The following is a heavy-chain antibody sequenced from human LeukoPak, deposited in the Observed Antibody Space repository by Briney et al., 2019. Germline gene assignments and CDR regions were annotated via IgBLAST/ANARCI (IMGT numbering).Heavy chain of an antibody. Sequence: ASVKVSCKASGYSFADYYMHWVRQDPGQGLEWMGCMNPKSGDTKSASRFQGRVTMTSDTSISTAYMEMTRLTSDDTAVYYCAKLAVPVSWGQGTLVTVSS. V-gene: IGHV1-2*02. D-gene: IGHD6-19*01. J-gene: IGHJ4*02. CDR1: GYSFADYY. CDR2: MNPKSGDT. CDR3: AKLAVPVS.